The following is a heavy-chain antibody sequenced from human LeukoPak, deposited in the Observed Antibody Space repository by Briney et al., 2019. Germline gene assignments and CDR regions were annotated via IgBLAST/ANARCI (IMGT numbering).Heavy chain of an antibody. J-gene: IGHJ6*03. CDR2: ISSSDKTA. D-gene: IGHD6-19*01. Sequence: PGGSLRLSCAASGFTFSTYSMNWVRQAPGKGLEWVSYISSSDKTAYYGDSVRGRFTISRDVVKNSLFLQMHNLRVEDTGVYYCARGEWLVPYYMDVWGKGTTVTVSS. CDR1: GFTFSTYS. CDR3: ARGEWLVPYYMDV. V-gene: IGHV3-48*01.